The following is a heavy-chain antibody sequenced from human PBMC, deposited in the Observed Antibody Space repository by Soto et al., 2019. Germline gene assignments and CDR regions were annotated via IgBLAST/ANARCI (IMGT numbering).Heavy chain of an antibody. CDR3: AREGIPPVYYFDF. CDR2: IYYTGST. V-gene: IGHV4-30-4*01. D-gene: IGHD2-2*01. Sequence: QVQLQESGPGLVKPSQTLSLTCSVSGGSISAGNYYWSWIRQSPGKGLEWIGYIYYTGSTYYNPSLQSRVSISVDTSKNQFSLRLSSVTAADTAVYYCAREGIPPVYYFDFWGQGTLVSVSS. CDR1: GGSISAGNYY. J-gene: IGHJ4*02.